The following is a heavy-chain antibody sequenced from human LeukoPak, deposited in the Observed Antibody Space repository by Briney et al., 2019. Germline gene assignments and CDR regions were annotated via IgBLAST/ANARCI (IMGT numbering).Heavy chain of an antibody. D-gene: IGHD3-3*01. J-gene: IGHJ4*02. V-gene: IGHV3-23*01. Sequence: GRFAISRDNSKNTLFLQMNSLRAEDTAVYCCAKVPNYGVVIPSDFWGQGTLVTVSS. CDR3: AKVPNYGVVIPSDF.